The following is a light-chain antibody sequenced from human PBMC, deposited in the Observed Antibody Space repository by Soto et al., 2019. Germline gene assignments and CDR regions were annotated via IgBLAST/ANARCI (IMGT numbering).Light chain of an antibody. CDR1: SSNIGSNT. Sequence: QSVLTQPPSASGTPGQRVTISCSGSSSNIGSNTVFWYQQLPGTAPKLLIYNDYERPSGVPDRFSNSKSGTSASLTISGLQAEDETDYYCFSYTSSGTYVFGTGTKLTVL. CDR3: FSYTSSGTYV. V-gene: IGLV1-44*01. J-gene: IGLJ1*01. CDR2: NDY.